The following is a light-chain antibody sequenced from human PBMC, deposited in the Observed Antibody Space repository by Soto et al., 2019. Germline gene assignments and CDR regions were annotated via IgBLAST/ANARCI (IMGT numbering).Light chain of an antibody. J-gene: IGKJ2*01. CDR1: QTIDNT. V-gene: IGKV3-15*01. CDR2: TAS. Sequence: EIVLTQSPATLSLSPGERATLSCRASQTIDNTFAWYQQKPCRATRLLIDTASTTTTSLAARCSGSAATKDFPLINSRGPYEYSAVYCYQHYNYWLYTFGQGTKLDIK. CDR3: QHYNYWLYT.